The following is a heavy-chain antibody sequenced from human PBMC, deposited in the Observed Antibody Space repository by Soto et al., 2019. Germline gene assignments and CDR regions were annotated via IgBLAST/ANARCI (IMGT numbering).Heavy chain of an antibody. CDR1: GFTFSDSW. Sequence: EVQLVESGGGLVQPGGSLRLSCTASGFTFSDSWMTWVRQAPGKGLEWVARIKPDESEKKYADSVKGRFSISRDHAKNSMYLQMDSLRGEDTAVYYCVRGGSNYASWGQGPLVTVSS. J-gene: IGHJ5*02. CDR3: VRGGSNYAS. V-gene: IGHV3-7*01. CDR2: IKPDESEK. D-gene: IGHD4-4*01.